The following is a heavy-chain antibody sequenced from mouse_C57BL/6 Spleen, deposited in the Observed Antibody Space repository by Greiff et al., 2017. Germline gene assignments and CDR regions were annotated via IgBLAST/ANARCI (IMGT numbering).Heavy chain of an antibody. CDR2: ISSGSSTI. D-gene: IGHD2-12*01. CDR1: GFTFSDYG. Sequence: EVKLVESGGGLVKPGGSLKLSCAASGFTFSDYGMHWVRQAPEKGLEWVAYISSGSSTIYYADTVKGRFTISRDNAKNTLFLQMTSLRSEDTAMYYCARIAPLRQNAMDYWGQGTSVTVSS. J-gene: IGHJ4*01. CDR3: ARIAPLRQNAMDY. V-gene: IGHV5-17*01.